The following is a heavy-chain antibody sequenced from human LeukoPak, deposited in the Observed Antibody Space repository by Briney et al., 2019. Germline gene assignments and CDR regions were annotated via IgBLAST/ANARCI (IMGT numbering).Heavy chain of an antibody. CDR3: AKGGNYYYGMDV. J-gene: IGHJ6*02. CDR2: ISGSGVST. CDR1: GFTFSSYA. Sequence: GGSLRLSCAASGFTFSSYAMNWVRQAPGQGLQWVSTISGSGVSTYYADSVKVRFTISRDNSKNTLYLQMNSLRAEDTAVYYCAKGGNYYYGMDVWGQGTTVTVSS. V-gene: IGHV3-23*01.